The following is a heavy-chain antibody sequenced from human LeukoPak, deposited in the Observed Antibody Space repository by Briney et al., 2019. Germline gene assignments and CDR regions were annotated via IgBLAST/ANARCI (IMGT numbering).Heavy chain of an antibody. D-gene: IGHD5-18*01. CDR2: IAGSGSNI. Sequence: GGSLRLSCAASGFTFSDYYMTWIRQAPGKGLEWVSYIAGSGSNIQYADSVKGRFTISRDNAKNSLYLQMNSLRAEDTAVYYCARAGGYRYESFDYWGQGTLVTVSS. CDR1: GFTFSDYY. J-gene: IGHJ4*02. V-gene: IGHV3-11*01. CDR3: ARAGGYRYESFDY.